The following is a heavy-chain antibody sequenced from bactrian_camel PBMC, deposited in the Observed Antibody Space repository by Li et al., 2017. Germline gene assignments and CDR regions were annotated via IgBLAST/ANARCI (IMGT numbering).Heavy chain of an antibody. CDR3: AADFFQYCKTDRLAY. CDR2: IAPDGSR. V-gene: IGHV3S55*01. CDR1: GLTFEGGN. D-gene: IGHD1*01. J-gene: IGHJ4*01. Sequence: VQLVESGGGAVQTGGSLRLTCTAGGLTFEGGNQGWYRETPGNEFELVSSIAPDGSRWHADSVQGRFTISRNVLPERLSLQMTRLKPEDTASYYCAADFFQYCKTDRLAYWGQGTQVTVS.